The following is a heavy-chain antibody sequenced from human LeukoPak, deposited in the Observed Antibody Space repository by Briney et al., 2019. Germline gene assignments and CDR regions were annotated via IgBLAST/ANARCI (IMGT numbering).Heavy chain of an antibody. J-gene: IGHJ4*02. CDR3: AKDSSDYYDSSGYIDY. CDR1: GFTCDDYA. D-gene: IGHD3-22*01. Sequence: GGSLRLXCAASGFTCDDYAMHWVRQAPGKGLESVSLISWDGGSTYYADSVKGRFTISRDNSKNSLYLQMNSLRAEDTALYYCAKDSSDYYDSSGYIDYWGQGTLVTVSS. CDR2: ISWDGGST. V-gene: IGHV3-43D*04.